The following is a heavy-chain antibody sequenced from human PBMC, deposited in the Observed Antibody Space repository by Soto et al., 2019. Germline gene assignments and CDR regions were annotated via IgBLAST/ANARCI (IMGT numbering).Heavy chain of an antibody. J-gene: IGHJ4*02. CDR2: ISSSSSYI. V-gene: IGHV3-21*01. CDR3: ARDQKDYQVPHFDY. CDR1: GFPLINYN. Sequence: EVQLVESGGGLVKPGGSLRLSCAASGFPLINYNMNWVRQAPGKGLEWVSSISSSSSYIHYADSVTGRFIISRDNTKNILYLQMNKLRAEDTAVYYCARDQKDYQVPHFDYWGQGTLVTVSS. D-gene: IGHD2-2*01.